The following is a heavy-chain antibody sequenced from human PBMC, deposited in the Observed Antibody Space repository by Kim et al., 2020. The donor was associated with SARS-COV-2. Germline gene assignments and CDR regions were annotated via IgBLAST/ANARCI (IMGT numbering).Heavy chain of an antibody. Sequence: YAQKFRDRVTLTTDSSTTTVYMEVRSLRSDDTAVYYCARVVVRGPNWFDPWGQGTLVTVSS. V-gene: IGHV1-18*01. D-gene: IGHD3-10*01. J-gene: IGHJ5*02. CDR3: ARVVVRGPNWFDP.